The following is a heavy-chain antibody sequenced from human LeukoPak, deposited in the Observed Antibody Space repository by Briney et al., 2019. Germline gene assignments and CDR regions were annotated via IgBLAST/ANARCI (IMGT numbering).Heavy chain of an antibody. J-gene: IGHJ4*02. CDR3: ARGATTGDFDY. CDR1: GYTFTGYY. V-gene: IGHV1-2*02. D-gene: IGHD1-26*01. Sequence: VSVKVSCKASGYTFTGYYMHRVRQAPGQGLEWMGWINPNSGGTNCAQKFQGRVTMTRDTSISTAYMELSRLRSDDTAVYYCARGATTGDFDYWGQGTLVTVSS. CDR2: INPNSGGT.